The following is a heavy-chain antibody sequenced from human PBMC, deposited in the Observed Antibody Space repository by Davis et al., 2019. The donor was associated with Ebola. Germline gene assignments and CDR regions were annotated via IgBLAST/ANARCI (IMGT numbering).Heavy chain of an antibody. J-gene: IGHJ6*02. CDR3: AREMGTVTTWGMDV. CDR1: GGSLSGYY. D-gene: IGHD4-11*01. Sequence: MPGGSLRLSCVVYGGSLSGYYWSWIRQPPGKGLEWIGEINHSGSTNYNPSLKSRVTISVDTSKNQFSLKLSSVTAADTAVYYCAREMGTVTTWGMDVWGQGTTVTVSS. V-gene: IGHV4-34*01. CDR2: INHSGST.